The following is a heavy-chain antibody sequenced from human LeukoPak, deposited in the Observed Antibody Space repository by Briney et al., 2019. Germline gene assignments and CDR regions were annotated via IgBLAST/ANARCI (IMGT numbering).Heavy chain of an antibody. J-gene: IGHJ4*02. CDR2: IYYSGST. D-gene: IGHD4-17*01. CDR1: GGSISSGGYY. V-gene: IGHV4-31*03. CDR3: ARARAWDGDYEGVFDY. Sequence: PSETLSLTCTVSGGSISSGGYYWSWIRQHPGKGLEWIGYIYYSGSTYYNPSLKSRVTISVDTSKNQFSLKLSSVTAADTAVYYCARARAWDGDYEGVFDYWGQGTLVTVSS.